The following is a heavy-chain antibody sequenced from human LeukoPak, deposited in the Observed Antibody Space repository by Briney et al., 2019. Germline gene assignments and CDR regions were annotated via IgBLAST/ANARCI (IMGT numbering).Heavy chain of an antibody. V-gene: IGHV3-30*18. CDR3: AKDGAGYYDSSGYYYSDWFDP. CDR1: GFTFSSYG. J-gene: IGHJ5*02. Sequence: GGSLRLSCAASGFTFSSYGMHWVRQAPGKGLEWVAVISYDGSNKYYADSVKGRFTISRDNSKNTLYLQMNSLRAEDTAVYYCAKDGAGYYDSSGYYYSDWFDPWGQGTLVTVSS. CDR2: ISYDGSNK. D-gene: IGHD3-22*01.